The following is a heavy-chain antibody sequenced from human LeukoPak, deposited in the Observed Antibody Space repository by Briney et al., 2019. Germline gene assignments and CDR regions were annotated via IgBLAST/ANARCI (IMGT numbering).Heavy chain of an antibody. V-gene: IGHV3-48*04. CDR3: ARDRGYSTFDY. CDR2: INSSGGTI. D-gene: IGHD4-23*01. J-gene: IGHJ4*02. CDR1: GFKLIGYS. Sequence: GGSLRLSCAASGFKLIGYSMNWVRQAPGKGLEWVSYINSSGGTIIYADSVKGRFTISRDNAKNSLFLQMNSLRVEDTAVYYCARDRGYSTFDYWGQGTLVTVPS.